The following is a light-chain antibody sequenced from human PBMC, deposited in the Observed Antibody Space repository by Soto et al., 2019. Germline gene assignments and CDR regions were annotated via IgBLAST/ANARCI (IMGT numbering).Light chain of an antibody. J-gene: IGLJ2*01. V-gene: IGLV2-8*01. CDR1: SSDVGGYNY. CDR3: SSYAGSNSVGV. Sequence: QSVLTQPPSASGSPGQSVTISCTGTSSDVGGYNYVSWYQQHPGKAPKLMIYEVSKRPSGVPDRFSGTKSGNTASLTVSGLQAEDEAEYYCSSYAGSNSVGVFGGGTKLTVL. CDR2: EVS.